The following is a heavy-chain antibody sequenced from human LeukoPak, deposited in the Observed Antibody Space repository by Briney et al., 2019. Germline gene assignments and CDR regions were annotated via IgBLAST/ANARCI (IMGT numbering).Heavy chain of an antibody. Sequence: SVKVSCKASGGTFSSYAISWVRQAPGQGLEWMGRIIPILGIANYAQKFQGRVTITADKSTSTAYMELSSLKSEDTAVYCCARDSVAVAGTPFDYWGQGTLVTVSS. CDR1: GGTFSSYA. V-gene: IGHV1-69*04. CDR2: IIPILGIA. CDR3: ARDSVAVAGTPFDY. J-gene: IGHJ4*02. D-gene: IGHD6-19*01.